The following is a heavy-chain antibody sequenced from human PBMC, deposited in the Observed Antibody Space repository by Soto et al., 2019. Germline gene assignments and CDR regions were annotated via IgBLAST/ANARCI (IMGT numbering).Heavy chain of an antibody. V-gene: IGHV4-59*01. CDR2: IFYSGST. Sequence: SETLSLTCTLSGASISDNYWSWIRQPPGKGLEWIGYIFYSGSTNYNPSLESRVTISIDTPKNQFSLRLNSVTAADTAVYYCARIDPPLMLAWFDPWGQGTMVTVSS. J-gene: IGHJ5*02. CDR3: ARIDPPLMLAWFDP. D-gene: IGHD2-8*01. CDR1: GASISDNY.